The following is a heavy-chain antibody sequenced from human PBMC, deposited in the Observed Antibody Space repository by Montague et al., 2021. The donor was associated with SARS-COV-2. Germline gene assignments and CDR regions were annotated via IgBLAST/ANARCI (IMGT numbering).Heavy chain of an antibody. CDR1: TEAFNGYY. J-gene: IGHJ4*02. Sequence: SETLSLTCAVYTEAFNGYYWTWIRQRPGKGLEWIGEISHPGSTKYNPSLKSRVTISVYTYRKQVSLRLTSVTAADTATYYCARGVYNRVIFVVSPRYYFDYWGQGTMVAVSA. CDR2: ISHPGST. V-gene: IGHV4-34*01. D-gene: IGHD3-9*01. CDR3: ARGVYNRVIFVVSPRYYFDY.